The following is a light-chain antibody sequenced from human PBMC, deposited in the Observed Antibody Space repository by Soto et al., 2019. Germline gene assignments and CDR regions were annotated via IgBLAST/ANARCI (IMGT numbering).Light chain of an antibody. CDR1: QSVSSY. Sequence: EVVMTQSPATLSVSPGERATLSCRASQSVSSYLAWYQQKPGQAPRLLIYDASNRATGIPSRFSGSGSGTEFTLTISSLQPDDFATYYCQQYNSYSFGQGTKVDNK. CDR2: DAS. J-gene: IGKJ1*01. CDR3: QQYNSYS. V-gene: IGKV3D-15*01.